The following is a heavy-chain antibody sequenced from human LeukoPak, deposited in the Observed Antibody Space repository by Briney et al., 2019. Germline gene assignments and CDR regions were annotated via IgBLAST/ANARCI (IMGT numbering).Heavy chain of an antibody. J-gene: IGHJ3*02. D-gene: IGHD4-11*01. V-gene: IGHV3-23*01. CDR3: AKVLISRDYSNYRGGPYYPHDAFDI. CDR2: ISGSGGST. Sequence: GSLRLSCAASGFSFSTSCMSWVRQAPGKGLEWVSAISGSGGSTYYADSVKGRFTISRDNSKNTLYLQMNSLRAEDTAVYYCAKVLISRDYSNYRGGPYYPHDAFDIWGQGTMVTVSS. CDR1: GFSFSTSC.